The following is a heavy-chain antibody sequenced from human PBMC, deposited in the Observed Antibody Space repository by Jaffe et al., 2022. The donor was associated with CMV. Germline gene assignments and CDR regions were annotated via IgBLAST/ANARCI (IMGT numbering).Heavy chain of an antibody. D-gene: IGHD1-7*01. J-gene: IGHJ5*02. V-gene: IGHV4-34*01. Sequence: QVQLQQWGAGLLKPSETLSLTCAVYGGSFSGYYWSWIRQPPGKGLEWIGEINHSGSTNYNPSLKSRVTISVDTSKNQFSLKLSSVTAADTAVYYCARGGGTRNYGLGRWFDPWGQGTLVTVSS. CDR2: INHSGST. CDR3: ARGGGTRNYGLGRWFDP. CDR1: GGSFSGYY.